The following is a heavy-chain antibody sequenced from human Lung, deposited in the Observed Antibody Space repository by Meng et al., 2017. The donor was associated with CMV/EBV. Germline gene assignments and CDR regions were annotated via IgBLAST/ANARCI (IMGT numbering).Heavy chain of an antibody. J-gene: IGHJ6*02. D-gene: IGHD6-13*01. CDR3: ARQTDTEGRAAAQDV. Sequence: LXCTVSGGSISSSSYYWGWIRQPPGKGLEWIGSIYYSGSTYYNPSLKSRVTISVDTSKNQFSLKLSSVTAADTAVYYCARQTDTEGRAAAQDVGGQGXTVTVSS. V-gene: IGHV4-39*01. CDR2: IYYSGST. CDR1: GGSISSSSYY.